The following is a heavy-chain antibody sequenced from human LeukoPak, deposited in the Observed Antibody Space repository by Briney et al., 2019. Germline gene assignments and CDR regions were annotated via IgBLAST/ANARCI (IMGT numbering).Heavy chain of an antibody. V-gene: IGHV3-48*03. CDR3: ARVAVAGRYMDV. J-gene: IGHJ6*03. D-gene: IGHD6-19*01. CDR2: ISSSGSTI. CDR1: GFTFSSYE. Sequence: GGSLRLSCAASGFTFSSYEMNWVRQAPGKGLEWVSYISSSGSTIYYADSVKGRFTISRDNAKNSLYLQMNSLRAEDTAVYYCARVAVAGRYMDVWGKGTTVTVSS.